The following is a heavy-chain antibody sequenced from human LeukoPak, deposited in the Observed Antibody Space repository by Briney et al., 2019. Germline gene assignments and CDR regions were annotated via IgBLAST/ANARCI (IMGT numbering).Heavy chain of an antibody. CDR3: AKDWTGTKPFDL. CDR2: ISGSGVST. V-gene: IGHV3-23*01. D-gene: IGHD3/OR15-3a*01. CDR1: GFTFRTSG. J-gene: IGHJ2*01. Sequence: GGTLRLSCAASGFTFRTSGMSWVRQAPGKGLEWVSAISGSGVSTYYADSVKGRFTISRDNSKNTLYLQMYSLRAKDTALYYCAKDWTGTKPFDLWGRGTLVTVSS.